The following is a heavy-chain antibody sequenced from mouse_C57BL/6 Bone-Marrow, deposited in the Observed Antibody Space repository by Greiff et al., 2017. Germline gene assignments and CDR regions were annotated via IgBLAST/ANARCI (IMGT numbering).Heavy chain of an antibody. J-gene: IGHJ2*01. CDR2: IYPRSGNT. CDR1: GYTFTSYG. CDR3: AMRYYFDY. D-gene: IGHD2-3*01. V-gene: IGHV1-81*01. Sequence: VQLQQSGAELARPGASVKLSCKASGYTFTSYGISWVKQRTGQGLEWIGEIYPRSGNTYYNEKVKGKATLTADKSSSTAYMELRSLTSEDSAVYFCAMRYYFDYGGQGTTLTVSS.